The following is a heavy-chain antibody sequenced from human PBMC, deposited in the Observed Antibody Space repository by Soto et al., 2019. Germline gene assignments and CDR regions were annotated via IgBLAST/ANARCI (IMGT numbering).Heavy chain of an antibody. J-gene: IGHJ4*02. Sequence: EVQLVESGGGLVQPGGSLRLSCAASGFTFSSYWMHWVRQPPGKGLVWVSRIDGAGRSTNYADSVKGRFTISRDNTKNTLYLQMNSLRAEDTAVYYCARVGSTSWYWGQGTLVTVSS. D-gene: IGHD6-6*01. CDR2: IDGAGRST. CDR3: ARVGSTSWY. CDR1: GFTFSSYW. V-gene: IGHV3-74*01.